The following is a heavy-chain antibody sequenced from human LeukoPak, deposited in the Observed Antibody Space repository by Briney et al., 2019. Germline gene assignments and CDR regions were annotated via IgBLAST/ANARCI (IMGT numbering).Heavy chain of an antibody. CDR3: ARALRRVRIVGIDY. V-gene: IGHV4-34*01. CDR2: INHSGST. D-gene: IGHD1-26*01. Sequence: SETLSLTCAVYGGSFSGYYWSWIRQPPGKGLEWIGEINHSGSTNYNPSLKSRVTISVDTSKNQFSLKLSSVTAADTAVYYCARALRRVRIVGIDYWGQGTLVTVSS. J-gene: IGHJ4*02. CDR1: GGSFSGYY.